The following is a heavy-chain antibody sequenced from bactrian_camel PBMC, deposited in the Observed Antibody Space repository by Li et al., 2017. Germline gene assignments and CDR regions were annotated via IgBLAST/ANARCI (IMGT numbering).Heavy chain of an antibody. J-gene: IGHJ4*01. CDR2: IHGDSGDT. CDR3: VRNLVDTAAP. CDR1: GFAFGSYW. Sequence: HVQLVESGGGLVQPGGSLRLSCAASGFAFGSYWMYWVRQAPGKGLEWLSDIHGDSGDTFYTDSVKGRFTISLDNANNTVYLQMNSLKPEDSAVYYCVRNLVDTAAPWGQGTQVTVS. V-gene: IGHV3S6*01.